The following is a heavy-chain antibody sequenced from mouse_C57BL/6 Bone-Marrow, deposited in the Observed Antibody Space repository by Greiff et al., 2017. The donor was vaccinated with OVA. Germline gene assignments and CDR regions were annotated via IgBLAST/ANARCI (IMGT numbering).Heavy chain of an antibody. Sequence: VQLQQSGPELVKPGASVKISCKASGYAFSSSWMNWVKQRPGKGLEWIGRIYPGDGDTNYNGKFKGKATLTADKSSSTAYMQLSSLTSEDSAVYFCAPGDGYYNYWGQGTTLTVSS. CDR1: GYAFSSSW. CDR3: APGDGYYNY. J-gene: IGHJ2*01. D-gene: IGHD2-3*01. V-gene: IGHV1-82*01. CDR2: IYPGDGDT.